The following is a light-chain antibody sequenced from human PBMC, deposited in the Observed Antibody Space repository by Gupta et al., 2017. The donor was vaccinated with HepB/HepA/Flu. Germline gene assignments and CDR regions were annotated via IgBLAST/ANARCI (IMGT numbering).Light chain of an antibody. V-gene: IGLV2-14*01. CDR3: SSYISSSAYV. J-gene: IGLJ1*01. CDR1: SSDVGGYNY. Sequence: QSALTPPASVSGSPGQSITISCIGTSSDVGGYNYVSWYQQHPGKVPKLIIYDVFNRPSGISNRFSGSKSGNTASLTISGLQAEDEADYYCSSYISSSAYVFGSGTKVTVL. CDR2: DVF.